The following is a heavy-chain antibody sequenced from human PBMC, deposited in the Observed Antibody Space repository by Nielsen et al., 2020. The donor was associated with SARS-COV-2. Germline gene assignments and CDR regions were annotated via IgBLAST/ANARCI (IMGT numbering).Heavy chain of an antibody. D-gene: IGHD3-16*02. V-gene: IGHV4-38-2*02. CDR2: IYDGATT. CDR3: VREPASQYRYTYWYFDH. Sequence: SETLSPTCTVSGYSISSGYYWGWIRQSPGKGLEWIGSIYDGATTYYRPSLKSRVTLSIDTSENQFSLQLTSVTAADTAVYFCVREPASQYRYTYWYFDHWGQGSLVTVSS. CDR1: GYSISSGYY. J-gene: IGHJ4*02.